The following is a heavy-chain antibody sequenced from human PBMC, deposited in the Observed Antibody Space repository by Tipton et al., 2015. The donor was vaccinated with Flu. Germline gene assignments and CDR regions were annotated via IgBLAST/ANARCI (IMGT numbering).Heavy chain of an antibody. V-gene: IGHV4-59*01. CDR3: ARSPGYYFDY. CDR1: GGSLSSYF. J-gene: IGHJ4*02. CDR2: IYYTGST. Sequence: TLSLTCTVSGGSLSSYFWSWIRQPPGKGLEWIGYIYYTGSTNYNPSLKSRVTISLDTSKNQFSLRLSSVTAADTAVYYCARSPGYYFDYWGQGTLVTVSS.